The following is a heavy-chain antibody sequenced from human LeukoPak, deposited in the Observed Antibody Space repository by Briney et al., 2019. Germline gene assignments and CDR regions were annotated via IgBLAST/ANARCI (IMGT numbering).Heavy chain of an antibody. CDR1: GFTFSSYS. CDR2: ISSSRRYI. J-gene: IGHJ4*02. V-gene: IGHV3-21*01. Sequence: MSGGSLRLSCAASGFTFSSYSMNWVRQAPGKGLEWVSFISSSRRYIYYADSVKGRFTISRDNDKNSLYLQMNSLRAEDTAVYYCARDSSGSSFDYWGQGTLVTVSS. CDR3: ARDSSGSSFDY. D-gene: IGHD1-26*01.